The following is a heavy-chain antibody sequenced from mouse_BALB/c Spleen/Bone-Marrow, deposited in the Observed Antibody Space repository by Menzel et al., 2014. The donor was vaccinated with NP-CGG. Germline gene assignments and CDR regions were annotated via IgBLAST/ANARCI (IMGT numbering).Heavy chain of an antibody. J-gene: IGHJ3*01. CDR1: GFTFTDYY. Sequence: EVQGVESGGGLVQPGGSLRLSCATSGFTFTDYYMSWVRQPPGKALEWLGFIRNKANGYTTEYSASVKGRFTISRDNSQSILYLQVNTLRAEDSATYYCARDYYGFFAYWGQGTLVTVSA. D-gene: IGHD1-2*01. CDR2: IRNKANGYTT. CDR3: ARDYYGFFAY. V-gene: IGHV7-3*02.